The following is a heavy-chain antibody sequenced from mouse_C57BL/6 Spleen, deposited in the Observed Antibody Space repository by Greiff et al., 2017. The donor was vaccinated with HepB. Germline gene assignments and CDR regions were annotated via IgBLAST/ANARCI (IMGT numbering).Heavy chain of an antibody. CDR3: AREGLRRPWFAY. CDR2: INPSNGGT. CDR1: GYTFTSYW. V-gene: IGHV1-53*01. J-gene: IGHJ3*01. Sequence: QVQLQQPGTELVKPGASVKLSCKASGYTFTSYWIHWVKQRPGQGLEWIGNINPSNGGTNYNEKFKSKATLTVDKSSSTAYMQLSSLTSEDSAVYYCAREGLRRPWFAYWGQGTLVTVSA. D-gene: IGHD2-4*01.